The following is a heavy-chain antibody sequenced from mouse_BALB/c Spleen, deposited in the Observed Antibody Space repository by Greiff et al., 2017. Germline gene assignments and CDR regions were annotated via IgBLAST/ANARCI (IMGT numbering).Heavy chain of an antibody. D-gene: IGHD4-1*01. CDR3: TREGGTGTAMDY. CDR1: GYTFTSYW. V-gene: IGHV1-5*01. J-gene: IGHJ4*01. Sequence: EVQLQQSGTVLARPGASVKMSCKASGYTFTSYWMHWVKQRPGQGLEWIGAIYPGNSDTSYNQKFKGKAKLTAVTSTSTAYMELSSLTNEDSAVYYCTREGGTGTAMDYWGQGTSVTVSS. CDR2: IYPGNSDT.